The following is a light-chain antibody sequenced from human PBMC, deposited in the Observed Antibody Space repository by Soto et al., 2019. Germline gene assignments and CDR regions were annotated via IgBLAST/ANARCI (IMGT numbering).Light chain of an antibody. CDR2: DAS. CDR3: QQRSNWPPT. CDR1: QSVSSY. J-gene: IGKJ5*01. V-gene: IGKV3-11*01. Sequence: EVVMTESPATRSVSPLDRAXRSCRASQSVSSYLAWYQQKPGQAPRLLIYDASNRATGIPARFSGSGSGTDFTLTISSLEPEDFAVYYCQQRSNWPPTFGQGTRLEIK.